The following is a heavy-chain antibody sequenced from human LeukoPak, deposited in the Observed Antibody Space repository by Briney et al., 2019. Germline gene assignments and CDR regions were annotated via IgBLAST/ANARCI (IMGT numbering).Heavy chain of an antibody. Sequence: GGSLRLSCAASGFTFSSYGMHWVRQAPGKGLEWVAVIWYDGSNKHYADSVKGRFTISRDNSKNTLYLQMNSLRAEDTAVYYCARGDYGSGSYSPGDYWGQGTLVTVSS. CDR2: IWYDGSNK. V-gene: IGHV3-33*01. CDR3: ARGDYGSGSYSPGDY. J-gene: IGHJ4*02. CDR1: GFTFSSYG. D-gene: IGHD3-10*01.